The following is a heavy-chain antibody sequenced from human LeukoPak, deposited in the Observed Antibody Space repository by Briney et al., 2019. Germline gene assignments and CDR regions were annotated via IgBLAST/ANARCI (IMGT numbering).Heavy chain of an antibody. CDR2: IYYSGGT. Sequence: SETLSLICTASGDSISSGGYHWGWLRQPPGKGLEWIGIIYYSGGTYYNPSLKSRVTISLDTSKKQFSLKLTSVTAADTAVYYCARQTGAGLDFWGRGTLVTVSS. J-gene: IGHJ4*02. CDR3: ARQTGAGLDF. D-gene: IGHD6-13*01. V-gene: IGHV4-39*01. CDR1: GDSISSGGYH.